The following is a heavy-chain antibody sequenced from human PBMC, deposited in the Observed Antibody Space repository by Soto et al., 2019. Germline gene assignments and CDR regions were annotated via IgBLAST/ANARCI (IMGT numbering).Heavy chain of an antibody. V-gene: IGHV1-8*01. CDR1: GYTFTNYD. J-gene: IGHJ4*02. CDR2: MNPTSGNT. CDR3: VRVYGEIEY. Sequence: QVQLVQSGAEVKKPGASVKVSCKASGYTFTNYDINWVRQATGQGLEWMGWMNPTSGNTGYAQHFQGRLTMTRSTSISTAYMELSSLRSEDTAVYYCVRVYGEIEYWGKGTLVTVSS. D-gene: IGHD4-17*01.